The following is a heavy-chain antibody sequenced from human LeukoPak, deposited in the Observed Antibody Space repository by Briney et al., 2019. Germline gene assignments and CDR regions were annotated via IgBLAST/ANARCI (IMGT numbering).Heavy chain of an antibody. V-gene: IGHV1-2*06. CDR1: GYTFTGYY. Sequence: ASVKVSCKASGYTFTGYYMHWVRQAAGQGLEWMGRINPNSGGTNYAQKLQGRVTMTRDTSISTAHMELSRLRSDDTAVYYCARDLDYIMDVWGKGTTVTVPS. CDR2: INPNSGGT. CDR3: ARDLDYIMDV. J-gene: IGHJ6*03.